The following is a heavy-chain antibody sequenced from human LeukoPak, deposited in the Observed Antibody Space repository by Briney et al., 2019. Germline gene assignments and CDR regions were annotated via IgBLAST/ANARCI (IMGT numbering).Heavy chain of an antibody. CDR3: TYSSSGYSGAFDI. CDR1: GGSISSSGYY. CDR2: IYYSGST. J-gene: IGHJ3*02. V-gene: IGHV4-39*01. D-gene: IGHD3-22*01. Sequence: SETLSHTCTVSGGSISSSGYYWGWIRQPPGKGLEWIGSIYYSGSTYDNPSLKSRVTISVDTSKNQFSLKLTSVTAADTAVYYCTYSSSGYSGAFDIWGQGTMVTVSS.